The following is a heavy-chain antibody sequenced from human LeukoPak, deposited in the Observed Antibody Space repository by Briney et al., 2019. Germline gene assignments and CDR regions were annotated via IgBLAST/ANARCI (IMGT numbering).Heavy chain of an antibody. CDR3: ARGGMYHYGSGSYSPFDY. Sequence: PSETLSLTCTVSGGSISSYYWTWIRQPPGKGLEWIGCVYYSGSTNYNPSLDSRVTISVDTSKNQFSLKLTSVTAADTAVYYCARGGMYHYGSGSYSPFDYWGQGTLVTVSS. CDR2: VYYSGST. CDR1: GGSISSYY. D-gene: IGHD3-10*01. V-gene: IGHV4-59*01. J-gene: IGHJ4*02.